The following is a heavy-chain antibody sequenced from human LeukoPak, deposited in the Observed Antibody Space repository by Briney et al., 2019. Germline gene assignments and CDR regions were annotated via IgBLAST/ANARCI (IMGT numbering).Heavy chain of an antibody. CDR1: GGSFSGYY. V-gene: IGHV4-34*01. J-gene: IGHJ6*03. CDR2: INHSGST. D-gene: IGHD1-26*01. CDR3: ASQGHHGKIVGTTLSYFYMDV. Sequence: MASETLSLTCAVYGGSFSGYYWSWIRQPPGKGLEWIGEINHSGSTNYNPSPKSRVTISVDTSKNQFSLKLSSETAADTAFYYCASQGHHGKIVGTTLSYFYMDVWGKGTTVTVSS.